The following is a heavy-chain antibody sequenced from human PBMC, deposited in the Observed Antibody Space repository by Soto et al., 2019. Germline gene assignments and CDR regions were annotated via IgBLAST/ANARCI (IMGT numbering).Heavy chain of an antibody. J-gene: IGHJ6*02. CDR1: GFTFSDYY. CDR2: ISSSSYT. D-gene: IGHD2-2*01. CDR3: ARDLVVPAAGYYYYYGMDV. V-gene: IGHV3-11*06. Sequence: GGSLRLSCAASGFTFSDYYMSWIRQAPGKGLEWVSYISSSSYTNYADSVKGRFTISRDNAKNSLYLQMNSLRAEDTAVYYCARDLVVPAAGYYYYYGMDVWGQGTTVTVSS.